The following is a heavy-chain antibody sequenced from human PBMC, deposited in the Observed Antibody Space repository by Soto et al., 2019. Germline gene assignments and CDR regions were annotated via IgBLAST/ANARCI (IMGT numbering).Heavy chain of an antibody. Sequence: GGSLRLSCTASGFTFGDYAMSWFRQAPGKGLEWVGFIRSKAYGGTTEYAASVKGRFTISRDDSKSIAYLQMNSLKTEDTAVYYCTRGVLRFLEWLLYPGIAVAPVDFDYWGQGTLVTVSS. D-gene: IGHD3-3*01. J-gene: IGHJ4*02. CDR1: GFTFGDYA. CDR3: TRGVLRFLEWLLYPGIAVAPVDFDY. CDR2: IRSKAYGGTT. V-gene: IGHV3-49*03.